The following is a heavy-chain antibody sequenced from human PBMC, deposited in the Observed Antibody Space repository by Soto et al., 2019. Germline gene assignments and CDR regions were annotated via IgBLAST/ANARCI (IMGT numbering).Heavy chain of an antibody. J-gene: IGHJ6*02. Sequence: QVQLVQSGAEVKKPGSSVKVSCKASGGTFSSYAISWVRQAPGQGLEWMGGIIPISDTTNYAQKFQGRVTITADESTSTAYMELSSLRSEDTAVYYCARSQGSSTSLEIYYYYYYGMDVWGQGPTVTGSS. V-gene: IGHV1-69*01. CDR2: IIPISDTT. CDR1: GGTFSSYA. CDR3: ARSQGSSTSLEIYYYYYYGMDV. D-gene: IGHD2-2*01.